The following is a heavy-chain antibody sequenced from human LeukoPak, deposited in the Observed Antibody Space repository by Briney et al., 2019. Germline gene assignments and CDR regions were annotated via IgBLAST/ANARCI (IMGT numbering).Heavy chain of an antibody. CDR1: GYSISSGYY. Sequence: PSETLSLTCTVSGYSISSGYYWGWIRQPPGKGLEWIGSIYHSGSTYYNPSLKSRVTISVDTSKNQFSLKLSSVTAADTAVYYCARSPGGSGYFSYGMDVWGQGTTVTVSS. D-gene: IGHD3-22*01. J-gene: IGHJ6*02. CDR3: ARSPGGSGYFSYGMDV. V-gene: IGHV4-38-2*02. CDR2: IYHSGST.